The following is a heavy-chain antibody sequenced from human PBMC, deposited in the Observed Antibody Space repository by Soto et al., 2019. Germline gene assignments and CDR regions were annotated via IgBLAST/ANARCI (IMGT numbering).Heavy chain of an antibody. CDR2: ISAHNGNT. CDR1: GYAFTTYG. CDR3: ARGRYGDY. Sequence: QVHLVQSGAEVKKPGASVKVSCKASGYAFTTYGITWVRQAPGQGLEWMGWISAHNGNTNDAQKLQGRVTVTRDTSTSTAYMELRSLRSDDTAVYYCARGRYGDYWGQGALVTVSS. J-gene: IGHJ4*02. V-gene: IGHV1-18*01. D-gene: IGHD1-1*01.